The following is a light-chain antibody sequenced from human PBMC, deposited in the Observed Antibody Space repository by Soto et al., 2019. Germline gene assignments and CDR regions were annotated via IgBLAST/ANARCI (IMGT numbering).Light chain of an antibody. CDR2: SNN. CDR1: SSNIGSNT. CDR3: AAWDDSLNGLCV. V-gene: IGLV1-44*01. J-gene: IGLJ1*01. Sequence: QSVLTQPPSASGTPGQRVTISCSGSSSNIGSNTVNWYQQLPGTAPKLLIYSNNQRPSGVPDRFSCSKSGTSASLAISSVQSADEADYYCAAWDDSLNGLCVFGTGTQLTVL.